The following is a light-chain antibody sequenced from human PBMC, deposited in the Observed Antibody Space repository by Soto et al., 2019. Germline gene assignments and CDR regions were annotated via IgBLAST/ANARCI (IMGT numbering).Light chain of an antibody. CDR1: QSIGDS. J-gene: IGKJ1*01. Sequence: IQMTQSPSTLSASVGDRVTITCRASQSIGDSLAWYQQKPGKAPYLLISDASSLERGVPSRFSGSGSGTEFTLTISSLQPDDFATYYCQQYNSYWRTFGQGTKVDI. CDR3: QQYNSYWRT. V-gene: IGKV1-5*01. CDR2: DAS.